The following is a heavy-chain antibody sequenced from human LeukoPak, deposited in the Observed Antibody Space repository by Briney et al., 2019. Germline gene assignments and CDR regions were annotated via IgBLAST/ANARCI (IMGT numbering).Heavy chain of an antibody. CDR2: ISGSGYTT. CDR1: GFTFSSYA. J-gene: IGHJ6*03. CDR3: AKAPDYDFWSGYDYYMDV. D-gene: IGHD3-3*01. V-gene: IGHV3-23*01. Sequence: GGSLRLSCAASGFTFSSYAMSWVRQAPGKGLEWVSGISGSGYTTDYADSVKGRFTISRDKSKNTLYLHMNSLRAEDTAVYYCAKAPDYDFWSGYDYYMDVWGKGTTVTVSS.